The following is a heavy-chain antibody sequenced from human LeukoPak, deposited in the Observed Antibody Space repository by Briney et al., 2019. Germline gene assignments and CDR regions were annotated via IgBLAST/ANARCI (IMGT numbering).Heavy chain of an antibody. CDR3: ASGDKGYYYGMDV. D-gene: IGHD5-24*01. V-gene: IGHV3-66*01. CDR2: IYSGGNT. J-gene: IGHJ6*02. Sequence: PGGTLRLSRAASVFTVSSKYMSWVRHAPGKGLEWVSLIYSGGNTYYVDSVKGRFTISRDNSKNTLYLQMNSLRGEDTALYYCASGDKGYYYGMDVWGQGATVTVSS. CDR1: VFTVSSKY.